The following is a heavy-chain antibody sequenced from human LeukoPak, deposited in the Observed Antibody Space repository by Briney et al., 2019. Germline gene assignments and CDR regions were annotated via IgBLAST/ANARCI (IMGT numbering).Heavy chain of an antibody. V-gene: IGHV1-69*05. Sequence: AASVKVSCKASGGTFSSYAISWVRQAPGQGLEWMGGIIPIFGTANYAQKFQGRVTITTDESTSTAYMELRSLRSDDTAVYYCARGLRGTTSSFDYWGQGTLVTVSS. CDR3: ARGLRGTTSSFDY. CDR1: GGTFSSYA. CDR2: IIPIFGTA. D-gene: IGHD2/OR15-2a*01. J-gene: IGHJ4*02.